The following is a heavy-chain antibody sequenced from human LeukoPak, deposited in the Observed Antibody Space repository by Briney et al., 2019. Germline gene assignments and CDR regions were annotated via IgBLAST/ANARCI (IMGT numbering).Heavy chain of an antibody. D-gene: IGHD3-22*01. Sequence: GRSLRLSCAASGFTFSSYAMHWVRQAPGKGLEWVVVISYDGSNKYYADSVKGRFTISRDNSKNTLDLQMNSLRAEDTAVYYCARTPFTYYYDSSGYPLYYYYGMDVWGQRTTVTVSS. J-gene: IGHJ6*02. CDR2: ISYDGSNK. CDR1: GFTFSSYA. V-gene: IGHV3-30-3*01. CDR3: ARTPFTYYYDSSGYPLYYYYGMDV.